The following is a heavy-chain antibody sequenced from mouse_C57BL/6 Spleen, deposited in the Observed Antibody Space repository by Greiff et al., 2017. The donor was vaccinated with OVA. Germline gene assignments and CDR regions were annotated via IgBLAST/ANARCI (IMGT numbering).Heavy chain of an antibody. D-gene: IGHD1-1*01. Sequence: QVHVKQPGAELVKPGAPVKLSCKASGYTFTSYWMHWVKQRPGQGLEWIGMIHPNSGSTNYNEKFKSKATLTVDKSSSTAYMQLSSLTSEDSAVYYCARGGSSPFDYWGQGTTLTVSS. V-gene: IGHV1-64*01. CDR3: ARGGSSPFDY. J-gene: IGHJ2*01. CDR2: IHPNSGST. CDR1: GYTFTSYW.